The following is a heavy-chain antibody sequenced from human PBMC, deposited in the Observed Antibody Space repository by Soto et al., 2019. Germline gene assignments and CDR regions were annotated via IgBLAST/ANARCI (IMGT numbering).Heavy chain of an antibody. CDR3: ARPPLHSGKLSLYRPFDY. CDR2: IRYSGST. J-gene: IGHJ4*02. D-gene: IGHD3-10*01. Sequence: PSETLSLTCTVSGGSISENYWAWIRQSPGKGLEWIGNIRYSGSTNYNPSLKSRVTISIDTSNNQFSLNLSSVTAADSAVYYCARPPLHSGKLSLYRPFDYWGQGTLVTVSS. V-gene: IGHV4-59*01. CDR1: GGSISENY.